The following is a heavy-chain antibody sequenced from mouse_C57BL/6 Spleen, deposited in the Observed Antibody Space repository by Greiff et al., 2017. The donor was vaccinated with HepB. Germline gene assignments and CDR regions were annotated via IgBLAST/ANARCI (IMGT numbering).Heavy chain of an antibody. Sequence: VQLQQSGAELVKPGASVKISCKASGYAFSSYWMNWVKQRPGKGLEWIGQIYPGDGDTNYNGKFKGKATLTADKSSSTAYMQLSSLTSEDSAVYCCARSEVYDYDGYYFDYWGQGTTLTVSS. CDR1: GYAFSSYW. V-gene: IGHV1-80*01. CDR2: IYPGDGDT. D-gene: IGHD2-4*01. J-gene: IGHJ2*01. CDR3: ARSEVYDYDGYYFDY.